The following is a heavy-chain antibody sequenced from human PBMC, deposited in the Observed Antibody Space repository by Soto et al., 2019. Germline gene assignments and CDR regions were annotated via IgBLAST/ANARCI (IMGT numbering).Heavy chain of an antibody. CDR2: IYYSGRT. V-gene: IGHV4-59*01. J-gene: IGHJ4*02. D-gene: IGHD4-17*01. CDR1: GGSIRDYF. Sequence: SETLSLTCTVSGGSIRDYFWTWIRQPPGKGLEWIGYIYYSGRTNYNPSLKSRVSISVDTSKNHFSLPLRSVTAADTAVYYCARDGGDAFGDSGGFDYWGQGTLVTVSS. CDR3: ARDGGDAFGDSGGFDY.